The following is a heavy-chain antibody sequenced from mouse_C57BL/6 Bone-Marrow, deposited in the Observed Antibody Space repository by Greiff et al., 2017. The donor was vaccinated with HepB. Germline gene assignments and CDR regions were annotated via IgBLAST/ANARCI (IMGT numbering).Heavy chain of an antibody. CDR2: INPGSGGT. D-gene: IGHD2-3*01. Sequence: VQLQQSGAELVRPGTSVKVSCKASGYAFTNYLIEWVKQRPGQGLEWIGVINPGSGGTNYNEKFKGKATLTADKSSSTAYMQLRSLTSDDSAVYFCARSFDGYWYFDVWGTGTTVTVSS. CDR1: GYAFTNYL. J-gene: IGHJ1*03. V-gene: IGHV1-54*01. CDR3: ARSFDGYWYFDV.